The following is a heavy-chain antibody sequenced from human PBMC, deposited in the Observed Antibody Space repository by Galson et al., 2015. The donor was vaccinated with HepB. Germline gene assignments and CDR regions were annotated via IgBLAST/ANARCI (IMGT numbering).Heavy chain of an antibody. Sequence: SLRLSCAASGFTVSSNYMSWVRQAPGKGLEWVSVIYSGGSTYYADSVKGRSTISRDNSKNTLYLQMNSLRAEDTAVYYCARDVLLAVATIPDGKNYSYGMDVWGQGTTVTVSS. J-gene: IGHJ6*02. V-gene: IGHV3-53*01. CDR2: IYSGGST. D-gene: IGHD5-12*01. CDR3: ARDVLLAVATIPDGKNYSYGMDV. CDR1: GFTVSSNY.